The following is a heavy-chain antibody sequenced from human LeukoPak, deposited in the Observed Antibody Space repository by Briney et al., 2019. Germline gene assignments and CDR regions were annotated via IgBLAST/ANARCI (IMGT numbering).Heavy chain of an antibody. CDR1: GYTFTRYA. D-gene: IGHD3-22*01. CDR2: INTNTGNP. CDR3: ARGSAYYYDSSGDDY. V-gene: IGHV7-4-1*02. Sequence: GASLKVSCKASGYTFTRYAMNWVRQAPGQGLEWMGWINTNTGNPTYAQGFTGRFVFSLDTSVSTAYLQISSLKAEDTAVYYCARGSAYYYDSSGDDYWGQGTLVTVSS. J-gene: IGHJ4*02.